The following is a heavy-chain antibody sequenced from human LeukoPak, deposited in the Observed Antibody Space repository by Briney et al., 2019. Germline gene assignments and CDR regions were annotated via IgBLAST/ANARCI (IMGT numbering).Heavy chain of an antibody. Sequence: GGSLRLSCAASGFTFTTYWMSWVRQAPGKGLDWVSVIYSGGNTYYADSVKGRFTISRDNSKNTLYLQMNSLRAEDTAVYYCARDRVGATTNFDYWGQGTLVTVSS. CDR2: IYSGGNT. V-gene: IGHV3-53*01. D-gene: IGHD1-26*01. CDR3: ARDRVGATTNFDY. CDR1: GFTFTTYW. J-gene: IGHJ4*02.